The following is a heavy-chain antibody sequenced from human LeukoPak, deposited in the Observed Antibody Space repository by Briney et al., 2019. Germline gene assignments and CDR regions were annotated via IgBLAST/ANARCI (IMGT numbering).Heavy chain of an antibody. J-gene: IGHJ4*02. D-gene: IGHD4-17*01. CDR1: GYTFTSYD. CDR3: ASGDFNYYFDY. CDR2: ISAYNGNT. V-gene: IGHV1-18*01. Sequence: ASVKVSCRASGYTFTSYDIIWVRRAPGQGLEWMGWISAYNGNTNYAQKLQGRVTMTTDTSTSTAYMELRSLRADDAAVYYCASGDFNYYFDYWGQGTLVTVSS.